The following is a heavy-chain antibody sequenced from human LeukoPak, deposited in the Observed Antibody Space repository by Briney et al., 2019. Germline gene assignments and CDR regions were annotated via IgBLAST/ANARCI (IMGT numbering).Heavy chain of an antibody. J-gene: IGHJ5*02. Sequence: PSETLSLTCTVSGYSISSGYYWGWIRQPPGKGLEWIGSIYYTGSTYYTPSLKSRVTISVDTSKNQFSLNLTSVTAADTAVYYCARFTPQGYGWGGYNRFDPWGQGTLVTVSS. CDR3: ARFTPQGYGWGGYNRFDP. CDR2: IYYTGST. CDR1: GYSISSGYY. V-gene: IGHV4-38-2*02. D-gene: IGHD3-16*01.